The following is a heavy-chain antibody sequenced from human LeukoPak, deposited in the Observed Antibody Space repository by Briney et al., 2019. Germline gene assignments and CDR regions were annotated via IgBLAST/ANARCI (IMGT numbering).Heavy chain of an antibody. CDR1: GYTLTELS. D-gene: IGHD1-20*01. V-gene: IGHV1-24*01. Sequence: ASVKVSCKVSGYTLTELSMHWVRQAPGKGLEWMGGFDPEDGETIYAPKFQGRVTMTEDTSTDTAYMELSSLRSEDTAVYYCATDLTGTTAVDYWGQGTLVTVSS. J-gene: IGHJ4*02. CDR3: ATDLTGTTAVDY. CDR2: FDPEDGET.